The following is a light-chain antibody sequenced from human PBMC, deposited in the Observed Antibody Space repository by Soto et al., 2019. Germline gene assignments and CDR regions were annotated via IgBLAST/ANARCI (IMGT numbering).Light chain of an antibody. J-gene: IGKJ2*01. CDR2: GAS. CDR1: QSVSSSY. Sequence: EIVLTQSPGTLSLSPGERATLSCRASQSVSSSYLAWYQQKPDQAPRLLIYGASSRATGIPDRFSGSGSGTDFTLTISRLEPEDFAVYYCQQYGSSSPMYTFGQGTKLEIK. V-gene: IGKV3-20*01. CDR3: QQYGSSSPMYT.